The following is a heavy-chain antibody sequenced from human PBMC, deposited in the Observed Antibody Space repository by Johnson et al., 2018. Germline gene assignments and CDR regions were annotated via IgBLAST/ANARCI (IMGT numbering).Heavy chain of an antibody. CDR1: GFTFDDYA. D-gene: IGHD6-6*01. CDR3: AGDSGFSSSYLFDAFDI. CDR2: ISTSGSTI. Sequence: VQLVESGGGLVQPGRSLRLSCAASGFTFDDYAMHWVRQAPGKGLEWVSGISTSGSTIYYADSVKGRFTISRDNAKNSLYLQMNSLGAEDTAVYYCAGDSGFSSSYLFDAFDIWGQGTMVTVSS. J-gene: IGHJ3*02. V-gene: IGHV3-9*01.